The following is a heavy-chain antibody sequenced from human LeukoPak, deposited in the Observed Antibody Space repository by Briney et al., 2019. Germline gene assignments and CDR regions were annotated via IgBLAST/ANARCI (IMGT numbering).Heavy chain of an antibody. D-gene: IGHD2-21*01. Sequence: GRSLRLSCAASGFTFSSYAMHWVRQAPGRGLEWVAVISYDGSNKYYADSVKGRFTVSRDNSKNTLYLQMNSLRAEDTAVYYCARDKDHRGGVDNYYYYYGMDVWGQGTTVTVSS. CDR3: ARDKDHRGGVDNYYYYYGMDV. CDR2: ISYDGSNK. CDR1: GFTFSSYA. V-gene: IGHV3-30-3*01. J-gene: IGHJ6*02.